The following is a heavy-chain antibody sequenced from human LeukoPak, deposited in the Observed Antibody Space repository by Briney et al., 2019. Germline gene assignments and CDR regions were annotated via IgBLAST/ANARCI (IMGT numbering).Heavy chain of an antibody. D-gene: IGHD3-22*01. CDR1: GGSISSGDYY. CDR3: ARDSSMIVGDDAFDI. J-gene: IGHJ3*02. CDR2: IYYSGST. Sequence: PSETLSLTCTVSGGSISSGDYYWSWIRQPPGKGLEWIGYIYYSGSTFYNPSLESRITISVDTSKNQFSLKLSSVTAADTAGYYCARDSSMIVGDDAFDIWGQGTVVTVSS. V-gene: IGHV4-30-4*08.